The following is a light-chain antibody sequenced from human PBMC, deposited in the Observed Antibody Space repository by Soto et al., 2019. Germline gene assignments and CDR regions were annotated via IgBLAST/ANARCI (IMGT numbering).Light chain of an antibody. V-gene: IGLV1-40*01. J-gene: IGLJ1*01. CDR1: SSNIGAGYD. CDR2: ENS. CDR3: GTWDNSLSLPYV. Sequence: QSALTQPPSVSGGPWQRVTISCTGSSSNIGAGYDVPWYQQLPGTAPKLLIYENSNRPSGVPDRFSASKSGTSATLAITGLQTGDAADYYCGTWDNSLSLPYVFGTGTRVNVL.